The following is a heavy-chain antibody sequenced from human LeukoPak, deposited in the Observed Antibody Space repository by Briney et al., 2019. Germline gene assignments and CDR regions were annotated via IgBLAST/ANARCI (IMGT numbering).Heavy chain of an antibody. D-gene: IGHD4-17*01. J-gene: IGHJ4*02. V-gene: IGHV3-23*01. CDR3: AKGDYGDCY. CDR1: GFTFSSYA. Sequence: PGGSLRLSCAASGFTFSSYAVAWVRQAPGKGLEWVSSITSSDRTYYADSVKGRFTISRDNSKNTLDMETTRLRAEDTAVYYCAKGDYGDCYWGQGTLVTVSS. CDR2: ITSSDRT.